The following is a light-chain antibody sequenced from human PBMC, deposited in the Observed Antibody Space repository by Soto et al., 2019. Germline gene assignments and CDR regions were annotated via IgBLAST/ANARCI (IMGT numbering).Light chain of an antibody. CDR3: AAWDDSLSVVV. Sequence: QAVLTQPPSASGTPGQRVTIACSGSNSNIGGNYVHWYQQVPGTAPKLLIHGSNQRHSGVPDRFSGSKSGTSASLAISGLRSEDEANYYCAAWDDSLSVVVFGGGTKLTVL. V-gene: IGLV1-47*01. J-gene: IGLJ2*01. CDR1: NSNIGGNY. CDR2: GSN.